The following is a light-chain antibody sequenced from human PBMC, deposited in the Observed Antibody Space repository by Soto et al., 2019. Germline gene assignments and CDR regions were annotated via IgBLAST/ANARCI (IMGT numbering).Light chain of an antibody. V-gene: IGLV3-9*01. J-gene: IGLJ1*01. CDR2: RDS. CDR1: DIENKN. CDR3: QVWASNTYV. Sequence: SYELTQPPSVSVGLGQTARITCGGNDIENKNVHWYQQKPGQAPVLVLFRDSNRPSGISERFSGSNSGNTATLSISGAQDGDEADYYCQVWASNTYVFGSGTKSPS.